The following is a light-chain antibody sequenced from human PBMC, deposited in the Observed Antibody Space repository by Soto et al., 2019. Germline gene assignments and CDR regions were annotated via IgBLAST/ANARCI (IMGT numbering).Light chain of an antibody. CDR1: NIASHS. J-gene: IGLJ1*01. CDR3: QLWDGTSDDYV. CDR2: DDS. Sequence: SYELTQPPSVSVAPGQTARIPCGGNNIASHSVHWYQQRPGQAPLLVLFDDSDRPSGIPERFSGSNSGNTATLTISGVEAGDEADYYCQLWDGTSDDYVFGAGTKVTVL. V-gene: IGLV3-21*02.